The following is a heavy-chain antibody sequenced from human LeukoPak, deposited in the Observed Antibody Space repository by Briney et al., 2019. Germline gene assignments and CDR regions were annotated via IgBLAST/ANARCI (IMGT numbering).Heavy chain of an antibody. D-gene: IGHD5-18*01. CDR2: INHSGST. Sequence: SETLSLTCAVYGGSFRGYYWSWIRQPPGKGLEWIGEINHSGSTNYNPSLKSRVTISVDTSKNQFSLKLSSVTAADTAVYYCARVYPQLWSQTLDYWGQGTLVTVSS. CDR1: GGSFRGYY. J-gene: IGHJ4*02. V-gene: IGHV4-34*01. CDR3: ARVYPQLWSQTLDY.